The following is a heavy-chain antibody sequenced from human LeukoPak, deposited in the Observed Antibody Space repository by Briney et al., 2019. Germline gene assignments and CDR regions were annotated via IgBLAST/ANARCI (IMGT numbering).Heavy chain of an antibody. J-gene: IGHJ3*02. CDR2: IYYSGST. D-gene: IGHD3-22*01. CDR3: ARPRYYYDSSGYSAGRAFDI. V-gene: IGHV4-39*01. Sequence: SETLSLTCTVSGGSISSSSYYWGWIRQPPGKGLEWIGSIYYSGSTYYNPSLKSRVTISVDTSKNQFSPKLSSVTAADTAVYYCARPRYYYDSSGYSAGRAFDIWGQGTMVTVSS. CDR1: GGSISSSSYY.